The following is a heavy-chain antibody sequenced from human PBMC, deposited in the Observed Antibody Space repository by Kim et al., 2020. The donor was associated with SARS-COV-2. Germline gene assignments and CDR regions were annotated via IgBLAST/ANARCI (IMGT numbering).Heavy chain of an antibody. J-gene: IGHJ6*04. Sequence: GGSLRLSCAASGFSFSDHYMDWVRQAPGKGLEWVGRSRNKANSYTTEYAVSVQGRITISRDELRNSMLLKINSRKSEDTAVYLCTRGGGGRGRAGASYDYWPMYLWGRGTTDTVST. CDR1: GFSFSDHY. CDR3: TRGGGGRGRAGASYDYWPMYL. CDR2: SRNKANSYTT. D-gene: IGHD5-12*01. V-gene: IGHV3-72*01.